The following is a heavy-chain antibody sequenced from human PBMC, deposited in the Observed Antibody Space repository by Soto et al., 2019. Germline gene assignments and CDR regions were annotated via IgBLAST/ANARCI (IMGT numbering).Heavy chain of an antibody. D-gene: IGHD6-13*01. CDR1: GFTFRSYW. CDR3: ARGKSSRYFDY. CDR2: INQDGSEE. V-gene: IGHV3-7*01. Sequence: PGGSLRLSCAASGFTFRSYWMSWVRQAPGKGLEWVANINQDGSEEDYVDSVRGRFTISRDNAKNSLYLQLNSLRAEDTAVYYCARGKSSRYFDYWGQGTLVTVSS. J-gene: IGHJ4*02.